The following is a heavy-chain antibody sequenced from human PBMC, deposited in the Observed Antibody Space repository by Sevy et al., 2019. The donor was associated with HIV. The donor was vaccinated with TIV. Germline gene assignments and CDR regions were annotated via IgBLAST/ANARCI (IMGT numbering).Heavy chain of an antibody. J-gene: IGHJ6*02. CDR2: IRGSGGST. Sequence: GGSLRLSCAASGFTFSSYAMSWVRQAPGKGLEWVSTIRGSGGSTYYADSVKGRFTISRDNSKNTLYLQMNRLRAEDTAVYYCHGDYDSSQLASYYYYGMDVWGQGTTVTVSS. V-gene: IGHV3-23*01. CDR1: GFTFSSYA. D-gene: IGHD3-22*01. CDR3: HGDYDSSQLASYYYYGMDV.